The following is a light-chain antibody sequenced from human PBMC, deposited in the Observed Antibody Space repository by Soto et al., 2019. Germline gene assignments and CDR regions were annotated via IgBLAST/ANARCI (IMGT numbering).Light chain of an antibody. CDR3: QQYNNYPWT. J-gene: IGKJ1*01. CDR1: QSVRNW. CDR2: DSS. V-gene: IGKV1-5*01. Sequence: DIQMTQSPSTLFASVGDRVTITCRASQSVRNWLAWYQQKPGRAPQLLIYDSSTLEPGVPSRFRGSGSGTQFTLTISSLQPDDFATYYCQQYNNYPWTFGQGTKVDIK.